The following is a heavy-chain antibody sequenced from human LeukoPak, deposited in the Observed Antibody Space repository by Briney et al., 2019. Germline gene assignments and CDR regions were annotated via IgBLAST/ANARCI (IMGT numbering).Heavy chain of an antibody. CDR2: INGSGGST. V-gene: IGHV3-23*01. D-gene: IGHD3-3*01. CDR3: AKGSSYYDFWSGTIDY. Sequence: GGSLRLSCAASGFTFSSYAMSWVRQAPGKGLEWVSAINGSGGSTYYADSVKGRFTISRDNSKNTLYLQMNSLRAEDTAVYYCAKGSSYYDFWSGTIDYWGQGTLVTVSS. CDR1: GFTFSSYA. J-gene: IGHJ4*02.